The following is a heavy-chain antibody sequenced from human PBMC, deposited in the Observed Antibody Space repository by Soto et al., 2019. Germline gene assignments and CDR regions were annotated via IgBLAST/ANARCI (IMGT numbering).Heavy chain of an antibody. Sequence: GGSLRLSCSASGFTFTNYAIHWIRQAPGKGLEYVSAISSTGGSTYYADSVKGRFTISRHNSKNTVYLQMSSLRSEDSAVYYCVARYCSSTTCYQVDYWGQGTLVTVSS. D-gene: IGHD2-2*01. V-gene: IGHV3-64D*06. CDR3: VARYCSSTTCYQVDY. J-gene: IGHJ4*02. CDR2: ISSTGGST. CDR1: GFTFTNYA.